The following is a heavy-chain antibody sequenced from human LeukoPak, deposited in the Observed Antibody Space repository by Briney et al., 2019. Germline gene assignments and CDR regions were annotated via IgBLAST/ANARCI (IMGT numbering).Heavy chain of an antibody. CDR2: IYYSGST. D-gene: IGHD6-13*01. J-gene: IGHJ6*02. Sequence: SETLSLTCTVSGGSISSYYWSWIRQPPGKGLGWIGYIYYSGSTNYNPSLKSRVTISVDTSKNQFSLKLSSVTAADTAVYYCARSIAAARYYYYGMDVWGQGTTVTVSS. V-gene: IGHV4-59*08. CDR1: GGSISSYY. CDR3: ARSIAAARYYYYGMDV.